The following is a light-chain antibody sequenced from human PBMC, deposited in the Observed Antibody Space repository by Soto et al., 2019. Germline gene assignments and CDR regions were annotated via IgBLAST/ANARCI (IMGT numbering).Light chain of an antibody. CDR1: QSVSNSY. Sequence: EIVLTQSPGTLSLSPGERATLSCRASQSVSNSYLACYQHKPGQAPRLLIYGASSRVTGIPDRFSGSGSGTDFTLIISRLEPEDFAVYYCQQYGSSPGWTFGQGTKVEIK. V-gene: IGKV3-20*01. CDR3: QQYGSSPGWT. CDR2: GAS. J-gene: IGKJ1*01.